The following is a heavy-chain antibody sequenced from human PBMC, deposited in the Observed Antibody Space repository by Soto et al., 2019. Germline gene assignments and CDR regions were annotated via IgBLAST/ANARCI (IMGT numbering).Heavy chain of an antibody. CDR1: GFTFSSYG. CDR3: AKVLDLHVYEPFYYYYYGMDV. CDR2: ISYDGSNK. V-gene: IGHV3-30*18. J-gene: IGHJ6*02. D-gene: IGHD1-20*01. Sequence: QVQLVESGGGVVQPGRSLRLSCAASGFTFSSYGMHWVRQAPGKGLEWVAVISYDGSNKYYADSVKGRFTISRDNSKNTLYLQMNSLRAEDTAVYYCAKVLDLHVYEPFYYYYYGMDVWGQGTTVTVSS.